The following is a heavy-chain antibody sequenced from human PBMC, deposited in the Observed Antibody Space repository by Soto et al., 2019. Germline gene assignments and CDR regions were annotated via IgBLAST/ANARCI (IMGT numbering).Heavy chain of an antibody. CDR3: ARARSSQQWAFYY. V-gene: IGHV3-30-3*01. J-gene: IGHJ4*02. CDR2: ISYDGSNK. CDR1: GFTFSSYA. Sequence: QVQLVESGGGVVQPGRSLRLSCAASGFTFSSYAMHWVRQAPGKGLEWVAVISYDGSNKYYADSVKGRFTISRDNSKNTVYLQMNSLRAEDTAVYYCARARSSQQWAFYYWGQGTLVTVSS. D-gene: IGHD1-26*01.